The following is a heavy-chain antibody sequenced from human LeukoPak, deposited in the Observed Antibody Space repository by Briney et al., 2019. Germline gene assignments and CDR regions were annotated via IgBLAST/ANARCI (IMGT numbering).Heavy chain of an antibody. CDR1: GFTFSSYA. D-gene: IGHD3-9*01. CDR3: AKFLPQTYYDILTGYYNFDY. V-gene: IGHV3-23*01. J-gene: IGHJ4*02. Sequence: GGSLRLSCAASGFTFSSYAMSWVRQAPGKGLEWVSAISGSGGSTYYADSVKGRFTITRDNSKNTLYLQMNSLRAEDTAVYYCAKFLPQTYYDILTGYYNFDYWSQGTLVTVSS. CDR2: ISGSGGST.